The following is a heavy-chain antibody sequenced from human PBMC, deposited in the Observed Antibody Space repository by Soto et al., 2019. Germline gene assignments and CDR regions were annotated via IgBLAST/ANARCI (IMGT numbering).Heavy chain of an antibody. Sequence: PGESLKISCAASGFTFSSYAMHWVRQAPGKGLEWVAVISYDGSNKYYADSVKGRFTISRDNSKNTLHLQMNSLRAEDTAVYYCARVGAWSGSYYDYYYYGMDVWGQGTTVTVSS. CDR1: GFTFSSYA. D-gene: IGHD1-26*01. J-gene: IGHJ6*02. V-gene: IGHV3-30-3*01. CDR3: ARVGAWSGSYYDYYYYGMDV. CDR2: ISYDGSNK.